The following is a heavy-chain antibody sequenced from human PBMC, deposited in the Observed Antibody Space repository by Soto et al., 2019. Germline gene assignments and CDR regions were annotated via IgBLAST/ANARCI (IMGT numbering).Heavy chain of an antibody. CDR2: INPNSGGT. CDR1: GYTFTGYY. J-gene: IGHJ4*02. Sequence: QVQLVQSGAEVKKPGASVKVSCKASGYTFTGYYMHWVRQAPGQGLEWMGWINPNSGGTNYAQKLQGWVTMTRDTSISTAYMELSRLRSDDTAVYYCAREGGGSYFFDSWGQGPLVTVSS. CDR3: AREGGGSYFFDS. D-gene: IGHD1-26*01. V-gene: IGHV1-2*04.